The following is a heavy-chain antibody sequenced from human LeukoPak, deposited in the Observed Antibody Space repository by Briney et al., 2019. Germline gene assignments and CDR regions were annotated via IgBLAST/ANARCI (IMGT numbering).Heavy chain of an antibody. CDR2: IRSKAYGGTT. Sequence: GGSLRLSCTASGFTFGDYAMSWVRQAPGKGLEWVGFIRSKAYGGTTEYAASVKGRFTISRDDSKSIAYLQMNSLKTEDTAVYYCTRTVRQRVSKYYFDYWGQETLVTVSS. J-gene: IGHJ4*02. CDR1: GFTFGDYA. V-gene: IGHV3-49*04. CDR3: TRTVRQRVSKYYFDY. D-gene: IGHD6-13*01.